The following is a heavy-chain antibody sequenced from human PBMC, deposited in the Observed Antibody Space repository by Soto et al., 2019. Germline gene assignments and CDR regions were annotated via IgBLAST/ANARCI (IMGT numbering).Heavy chain of an antibody. D-gene: IGHD6-13*01. CDR3: AGEGGSRRGDP. Sequence: SATLSLTCAVSGYSIRSGYYWGWIRQPPGKGLEWIGSIYHSGSTYYNPSLKSRVTISVDTSKNQFSLKLSSVTAADTAGYYCAGEGGSRRGDPWGKGNRVTVYS. CDR1: GYSIRSGYY. CDR2: IYHSGST. J-gene: IGHJ5*02. V-gene: IGHV4-38-2*02.